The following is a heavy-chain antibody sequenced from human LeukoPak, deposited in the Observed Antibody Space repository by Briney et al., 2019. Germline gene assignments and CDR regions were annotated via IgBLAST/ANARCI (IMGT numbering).Heavy chain of an antibody. CDR3: ARVRWRWPDY. V-gene: IGHV4-34*01. CDR1: GFTFSSYA. CDR2: INHSGGT. J-gene: IGHJ4*02. Sequence: GSLRLSCAASGFTFSSYAMSWIRQPPGKGLEWIGEINHSGGTNYNPSLKSRVTISVDTSKNQFSLKLSSVTAADTAVYYCARVRWRWPDYWGQGTLVAVSS. D-gene: IGHD1-1*01.